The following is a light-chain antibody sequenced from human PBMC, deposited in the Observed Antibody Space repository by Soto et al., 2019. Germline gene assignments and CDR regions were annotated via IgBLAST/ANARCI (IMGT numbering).Light chain of an antibody. V-gene: IGKV1-39*01. Sequence: LQVNRSPSSVSASVGVRVTITCRAGQDIGSWLTWYQHKPGKAPKLLIYAASSLQSGVPSRFSGGGSGTDFTLTISSLQPEDFATYYCQQSYSTPRTFGQGTKVDTK. CDR2: AAS. CDR3: QQSYSTPRT. J-gene: IGKJ1*01. CDR1: QDIGSW.